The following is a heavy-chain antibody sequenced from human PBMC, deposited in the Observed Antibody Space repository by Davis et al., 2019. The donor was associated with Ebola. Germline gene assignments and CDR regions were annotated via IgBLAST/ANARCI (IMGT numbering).Heavy chain of an antibody. CDR1: GGSISSSSYY. J-gene: IGHJ6*02. D-gene: IGHD3-9*01. CDR2: IYYSGST. V-gene: IGHV4-39*01. Sequence: SETLSLTCTVSGGSISSSSYYWGWIRQPPGKGLEWIGSIYYSGSTYYNPSLKSRVTISVDTSKNQFSLKLSSVTAADTAVYYCARGYDILTGQGGYYGMDVWGQGTTVTVSS. CDR3: ARGYDILTGQGGYYGMDV.